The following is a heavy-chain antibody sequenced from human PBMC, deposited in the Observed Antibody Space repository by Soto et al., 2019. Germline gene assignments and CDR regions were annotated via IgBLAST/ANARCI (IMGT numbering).Heavy chain of an antibody. J-gene: IGHJ4*02. Sequence: EVQLVESGGDLVKPGGCLRLSCAISGITFTNAWMSCVRQAPGKGLEWVGRIKNKADGGTTDYAAPVRGRFTISRDDSKNTLFLQMNSLETEDTAVYYCTTDPGDYQDFWGQGTLVTVSS. V-gene: IGHV3-15*01. D-gene: IGHD4-17*01. CDR2: IKNKADGGTT. CDR1: GITFTNAW. CDR3: TTDPGDYQDF.